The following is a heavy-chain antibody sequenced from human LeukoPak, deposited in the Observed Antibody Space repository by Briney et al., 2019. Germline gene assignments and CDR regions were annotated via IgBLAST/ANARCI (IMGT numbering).Heavy chain of an antibody. CDR3: ARGVKGTAMPDY. Sequence: ASVKVSCKASGYTFTSYYMHWVRQAPGQGLEWMGWINPNSGGTNYAQKFQGWVTMTRDTSISTAYMELSRLRSDDTAVYYCARGVKGTAMPDYWGQGTLVTVSS. D-gene: IGHD5-18*01. V-gene: IGHV1-2*04. CDR2: INPNSGGT. CDR1: GYTFTSYY. J-gene: IGHJ4*02.